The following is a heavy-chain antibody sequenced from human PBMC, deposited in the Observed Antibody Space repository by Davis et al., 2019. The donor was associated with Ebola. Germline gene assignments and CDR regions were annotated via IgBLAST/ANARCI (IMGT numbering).Heavy chain of an antibody. CDR1: GFTFSSYA. V-gene: IGHV3-21*01. Sequence: GESLKISCAASGFTFSSYAMSWVRQAPGKGLEWVSSITGSSSYIYYADSVKGRFTISRDNTKNSVYLQMNSLRAEDTAVYYCASWILAWGQGTLVTVSS. CDR2: ITGSSSYI. CDR3: ASWILA. J-gene: IGHJ4*02. D-gene: IGHD2-2*03.